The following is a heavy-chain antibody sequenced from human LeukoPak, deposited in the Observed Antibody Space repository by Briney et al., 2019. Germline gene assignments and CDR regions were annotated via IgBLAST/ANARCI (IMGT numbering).Heavy chain of an antibody. J-gene: IGHJ1*01. CDR1: GFTVSDNY. D-gene: IGHD6-13*01. CDR3: ASSSWSSEYFHY. V-gene: IGHV3-66*01. CDR2: FYSGGST. Sequence: PGGSLRLSGAASGFTVSDNYMSWVRQAPGKGLEWVSVFYSGGSTRYADYVKGRFTISRDNSKNTLYLQLNSLRAEDTAVYFCASSSWSSEYFHYWGQGTLVTVSS.